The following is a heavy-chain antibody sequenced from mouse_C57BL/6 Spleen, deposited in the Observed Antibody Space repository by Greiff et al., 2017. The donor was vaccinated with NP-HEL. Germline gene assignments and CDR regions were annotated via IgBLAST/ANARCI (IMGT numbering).Heavy chain of an antibody. CDR2: IHPNSGST. D-gene: IGHD2-1*01. V-gene: IGHV1-64*01. J-gene: IGHJ4*01. Sequence: QVQLQQPGAELVKPGASVKLSCKASGYTFTSYWMHWVKQRPGQGLEWIGMIHPNSGSTNSNEKFKSKATLTVDKSSSTAYMQLSSLTSEDSAVYYCARGEGNYYAMDYWGQGTSVTVSS. CDR3: ARGEGNYYAMDY. CDR1: GYTFTSYW.